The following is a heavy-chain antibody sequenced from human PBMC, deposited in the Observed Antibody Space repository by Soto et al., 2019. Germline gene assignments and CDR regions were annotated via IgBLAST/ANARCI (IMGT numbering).Heavy chain of an antibody. D-gene: IGHD2-21*02. CDR3: ARGRHVVVVTAAFDY. CDR2: INPSGGHT. V-gene: IGHV1-46*03. CDR1: GNTFSNYY. J-gene: IGHJ4*02. Sequence: QVQLVQSGAEVKKPGASVKVSCKASGNTFSNYYIHWVRQAPGQGLEWMGTINPSGGHTTYAQKFLGRVNMHRDTSPSTLYMELTSLRSEYTAGYYCARGRHVVVVTAAFDYWGQGTLVTVSS.